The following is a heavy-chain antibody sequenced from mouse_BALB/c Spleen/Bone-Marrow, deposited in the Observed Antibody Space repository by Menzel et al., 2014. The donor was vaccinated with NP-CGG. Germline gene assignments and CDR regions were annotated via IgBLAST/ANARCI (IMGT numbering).Heavy chain of an antibody. CDR2: INPYNGDT. Sequence: EVQLVESGPELVKTGASVKISCKAYGYSFTGYFMNWVMQSHGKSLEWIGRINPYNGDTFYNQKFKGKATLTVDKSSSTAHMELRSLASEDSAVYYCARSGYYGSSYFDYCSQGTTPTVSS. V-gene: IGHV1-20*02. CDR1: GYSFTGYF. D-gene: IGHD1-1*01. CDR3: ARSGYYGSSYFDY. J-gene: IGHJ2*01.